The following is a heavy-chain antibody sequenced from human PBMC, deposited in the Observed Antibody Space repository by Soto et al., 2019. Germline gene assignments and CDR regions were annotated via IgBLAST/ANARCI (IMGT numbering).Heavy chain of an antibody. D-gene: IGHD5-12*01. CDR3: AKYSGYEPDVNWFDP. V-gene: IGHV3-23*01. J-gene: IGHJ5*02. CDR1: GFTFSSYA. CDR2: ISGSGGST. Sequence: EVQLLESGGGLVQRGGSLRLSCAASGFTFSSYAMSWVRQAPGKGLEWVSAISGSGGSTYYADSVKGRFTISRDNSKNTLYLQMNSLRAEDTAVYYCAKYSGYEPDVNWFDPWGQGTLVTVSS.